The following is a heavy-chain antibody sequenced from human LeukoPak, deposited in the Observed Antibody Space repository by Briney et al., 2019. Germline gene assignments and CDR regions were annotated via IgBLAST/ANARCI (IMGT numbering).Heavy chain of an antibody. Sequence: ASVKVSCKASGYTFTSYGISWVRQAPGQGLEWMGWISAYNGNTNYAQKLQGRVTMTTDTFTSTAYMELRSLRSDDTAVYYCARVTTVTGLDWFDPWGQGTLVTVSS. CDR1: GYTFTSYG. CDR3: ARVTTVTGLDWFDP. CDR2: ISAYNGNT. V-gene: IGHV1-18*01. J-gene: IGHJ5*02. D-gene: IGHD4-17*01.